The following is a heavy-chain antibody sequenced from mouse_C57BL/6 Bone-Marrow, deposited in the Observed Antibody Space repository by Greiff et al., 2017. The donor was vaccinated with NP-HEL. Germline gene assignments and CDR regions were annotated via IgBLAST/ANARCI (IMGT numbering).Heavy chain of an antibody. J-gene: IGHJ1*03. Sequence: VQLQQPGAELVMPGASVKLSCKASGYTFTSYWMHWVKQRPGQGLEWIGEIDPSDSYTNYNQKFKGKSTLTVDKSSSTAYMQLSSLTSEDSAVYYCAREGYGYDWYFDVWGTGTTVTVSS. V-gene: IGHV1-69*01. CDR1: GYTFTSYW. CDR2: IDPSDSYT. D-gene: IGHD2-2*01. CDR3: AREGYGYDWYFDV.